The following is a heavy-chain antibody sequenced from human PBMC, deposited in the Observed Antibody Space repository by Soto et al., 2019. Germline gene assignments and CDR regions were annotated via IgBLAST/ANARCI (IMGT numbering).Heavy chain of an antibody. CDR1: GYTFTSYG. Sequence: QVQLVQSGAEVKKPGASVKVSCKASGYTFTSYGISWVRQAPGQGLEWMGWISAYNGNTNYAQKLQGRVTMTTDTSTSTAYMELRSLRSDDTAMYYCASVTMVRGFLRWFDPWGQGTLVTVSS. V-gene: IGHV1-18*01. J-gene: IGHJ5*02. D-gene: IGHD3-10*01. CDR3: ASVTMVRGFLRWFDP. CDR2: ISAYNGNT.